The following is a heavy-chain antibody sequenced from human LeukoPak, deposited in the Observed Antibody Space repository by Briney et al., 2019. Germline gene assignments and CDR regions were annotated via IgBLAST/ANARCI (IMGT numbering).Heavy chain of an antibody. V-gene: IGHV4-34*01. Sequence: SETLSLTCAVYGGSFSGYYWSWIRQPPGKGLEWIGEINHSGSTNYNPSLKSRVTISVDTSKNQFSLKLSSVTAAGTAVYYCARHGQTTYYYGSGSYYRRDYYYYYYMDVWGKGTTVTISS. CDR1: GGSFSGYY. CDR3: ARHGQTTYYYGSGSYYRRDYYYYYYMDV. CDR2: INHSGST. D-gene: IGHD3-10*01. J-gene: IGHJ6*03.